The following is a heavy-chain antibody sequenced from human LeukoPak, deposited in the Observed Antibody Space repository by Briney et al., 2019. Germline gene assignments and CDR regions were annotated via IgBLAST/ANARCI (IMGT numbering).Heavy chain of an antibody. CDR2: IYHSGTT. J-gene: IGHJ4*02. CDR1: GYSISSGYC. CDR3: ARDGSGSGSPFDY. D-gene: IGHD3-22*01. V-gene: IGHV4-38-2*02. Sequence: ASETLSLTCTVSGYSISSGYCWAWIRQPPGKGLEWIGSIYHSGTTYYNPSLKSRVTISVDTSKNQLSLKLNSVTAADTAVYYCARDGSGSGSPFDYWGQGTLVTVSS.